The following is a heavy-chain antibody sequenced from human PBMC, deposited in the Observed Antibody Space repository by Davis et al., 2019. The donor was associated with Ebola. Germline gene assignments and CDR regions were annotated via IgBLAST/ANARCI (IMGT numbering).Heavy chain of an antibody. V-gene: IGHV4-34*01. CDR3: ARAPPYYYGSGNNWFDP. CDR2: INHSGST. CDR1: GGSFSGYY. D-gene: IGHD3-10*01. Sequence: MPSETLFLTCAVYGGSFSGYYWSWIRQPPGKGLEWIGEINHSGSTNYNPSLKSRVTISVDTSKNQFSLKLSSVTAADTAVYYCARAPPYYYGSGNNWFDPWGQGTLVTVSS. J-gene: IGHJ5*02.